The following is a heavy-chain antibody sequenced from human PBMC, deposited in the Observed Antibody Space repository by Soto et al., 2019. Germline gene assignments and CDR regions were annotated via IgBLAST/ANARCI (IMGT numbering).Heavy chain of an antibody. V-gene: IGHV5-10-1*01. CDR2: IDAGDSCT. Sequence: PGESLNLSCKASGYSFTSYWISWVRQMPGKGLEWMGRIDAGDSCTNYSPSFQAHVIISADKSIRTAYLQWSSLKASNTAMYYCARRLIGSTSNAVDIWRQGTMVTV. J-gene: IGHJ3*02. D-gene: IGHD2-15*01. CDR3: ARRLIGSTSNAVDI. CDR1: GYSFTSYW.